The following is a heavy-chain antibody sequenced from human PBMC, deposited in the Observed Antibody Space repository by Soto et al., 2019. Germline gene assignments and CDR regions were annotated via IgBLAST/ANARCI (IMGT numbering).Heavy chain of an antibody. V-gene: IGHV3-30*03. CDR3: GTDRTLRGYYDSSGPKPSYYGMDV. CDR2: ISYDGSNK. D-gene: IGHD3-22*01. Sequence: GGSLRLSCAASGFTFSSYGMHWVRQAPGKGLEWVAVISYDGSNKYYADSVKGRFTISRDNSKNTLYLQMNSMRAEDTAVEYCGTDRTLRGYYDSSGPKPSYYGMDVWGQGTTVTVSS. CDR1: GFTFSSYG. J-gene: IGHJ6*02.